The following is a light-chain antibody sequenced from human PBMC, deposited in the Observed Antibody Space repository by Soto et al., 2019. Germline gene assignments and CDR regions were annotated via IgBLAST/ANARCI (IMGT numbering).Light chain of an antibody. Sequence: DIVMTQSPDSLTVSLGERATINCKSSKSLLYSSNKMNYLAWYQQKPGQPPNLLIYGASTRESGVPDRFSGGGSATDFTISISSLQAEDVAFYYCQQYYDSPPTFGGGTKVEI. V-gene: IGKV4-1*01. CDR3: QQYYDSPPT. J-gene: IGKJ4*01. CDR2: GAS. CDR1: KSLLYSSNKMNY.